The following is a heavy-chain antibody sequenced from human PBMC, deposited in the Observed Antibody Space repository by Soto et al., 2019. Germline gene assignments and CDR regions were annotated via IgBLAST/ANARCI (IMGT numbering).Heavy chain of an antibody. V-gene: IGHV3-23*01. J-gene: IGHJ4*02. Sequence: GSLRLSCAAXGFTFSSYAMSWVRQAPGKGLEWVSAISGSGGSTYYADSVKGRFTISRDNSKNTLYLQMNSLRAEDTAVYYCAKVRIGCGGDCSYFDYWGQGTLVTVSS. CDR3: AKVRIGCGGDCSYFDY. D-gene: IGHD2-21*02. CDR1: GFTFSSYA. CDR2: ISGSGGST.